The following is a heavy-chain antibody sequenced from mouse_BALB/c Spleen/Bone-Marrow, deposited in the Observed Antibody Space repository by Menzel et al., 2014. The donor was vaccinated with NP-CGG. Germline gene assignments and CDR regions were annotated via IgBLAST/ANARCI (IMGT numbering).Heavy chain of an antibody. CDR3: SRTNEYFDY. CDR2: IYPSDNYT. CDR1: GYTFTSYW. Sequence: VQLQQSGAELVRPGASVKLSCKASGYTFTSYWINWVRQRPGQGLEWIGNIYPSDNYTNYNQKFKDKATLTVDKSSSPAYMQLSSPTSEYSAVYYCSRTNEYFDYWGQGTTLTVSS. V-gene: IGHV1-69*02. J-gene: IGHJ2*01.